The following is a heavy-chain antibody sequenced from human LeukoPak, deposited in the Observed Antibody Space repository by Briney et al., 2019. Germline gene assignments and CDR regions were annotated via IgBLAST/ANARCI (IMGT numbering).Heavy chain of an antibody. CDR3: AKSSIWFGERGYFDY. J-gene: IGHJ4*02. D-gene: IGHD3-10*01. Sequence: GGSLRLSCAASGFTFSSYGMHWVRQAPGKGLEWVAFIRYDGSNKYYADSVKGRFTISRDNSKNTLYLQMNGLRAEDTAVYYCAKSSIWFGERGYFDYWGQGTLVTVYS. CDR1: GFTFSSYG. CDR2: IRYDGSNK. V-gene: IGHV3-30*02.